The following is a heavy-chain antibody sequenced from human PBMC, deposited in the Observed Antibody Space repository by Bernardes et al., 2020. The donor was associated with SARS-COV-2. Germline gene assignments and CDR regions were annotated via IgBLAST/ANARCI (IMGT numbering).Heavy chain of an antibody. CDR2: ISSSSSTK. CDR1: GFTFSSYT. CDR3: ARDVGGTDWRFGFDV. V-gene: IGHV3-48*01. Sequence: VGSLRLSCAASGFTFSSYTMNWVRQAPGKGLEWVSYISSSSSTKYYADSVKGRFTISRDNAKNSLYLQMESLRAEDTAVYYCARDVGGTDWRFGFDVWGPGTMVHVSS. D-gene: IGHD3-9*01. J-gene: IGHJ3*01.